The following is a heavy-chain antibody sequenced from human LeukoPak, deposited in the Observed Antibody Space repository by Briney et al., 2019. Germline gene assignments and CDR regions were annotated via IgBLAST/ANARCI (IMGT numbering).Heavy chain of an antibody. CDR2: INHSGST. J-gene: IGHJ4*02. D-gene: IGHD6-13*01. CDR1: GGSFSGYY. V-gene: IGHV4-34*01. Sequence: SETLSLTCAVYGGSFSGYYWSWIRQPPGKGLERIGEINHSGSTNYNPSLKSRVTISVDTSKNQFSLKLSSVTAADTAVYYCARGNSSRYYFDYWGQGTLVTVSS. CDR3: ARGNSSRYYFDY.